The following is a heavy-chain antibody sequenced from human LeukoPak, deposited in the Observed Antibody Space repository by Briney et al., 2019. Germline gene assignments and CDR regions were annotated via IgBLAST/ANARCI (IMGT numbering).Heavy chain of an antibody. CDR3: ARQSISGSSLSYFDY. Sequence: SETLSLTCTVSGGSISSYYWSWIRQPPGKGLEWIGNIYDSGSTNYNPSLKSQVTISVDTSKNQCSLKLSSVTATDTAVYYCARQSISGSSLSYFDYWGQGTLVNVSS. CDR1: GGSISSYY. CDR2: IYDSGST. J-gene: IGHJ4*02. D-gene: IGHD3-22*01. V-gene: IGHV4-59*01.